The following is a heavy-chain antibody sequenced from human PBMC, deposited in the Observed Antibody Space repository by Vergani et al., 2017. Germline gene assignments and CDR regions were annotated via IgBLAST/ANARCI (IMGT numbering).Heavy chain of an antibody. J-gene: IGHJ5*02. CDR2: ISYDGSNK. Sequence: QVQLVESGGGVVQPGRSLRLSCAASGFTFSSYGMHWVRQAPGKGLEWVAVISYDGSNKYYADSVKGRFTISRDNSKNTLYLQMNSLRAEDTAVYYCANLFPSRPGPGFVPWGQEALATVS. V-gene: IGHV3-30*18. CDR3: ANLFPSRPGPGFVP. CDR1: GFTFSSYG. D-gene: IGHD1-14*01.